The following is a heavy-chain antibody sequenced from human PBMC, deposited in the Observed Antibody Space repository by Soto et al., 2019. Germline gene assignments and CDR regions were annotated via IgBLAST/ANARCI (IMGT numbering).Heavy chain of an antibody. CDR3: ARDPGITISSDAFDI. D-gene: IGHD3-9*01. V-gene: IGHV1-18*01. J-gene: IGHJ3*02. Sequence: ASVKVSCKASGYTFTSYGISWVRQAPGQGLQWMGSISAYNGNTNYAQKLQDRVTTTTDTSTSTAYMELRSLRSDDTAVYYCARDPGITISSDAFDIWGQGTMVTVSS. CDR1: GYTFTSYG. CDR2: ISAYNGNT.